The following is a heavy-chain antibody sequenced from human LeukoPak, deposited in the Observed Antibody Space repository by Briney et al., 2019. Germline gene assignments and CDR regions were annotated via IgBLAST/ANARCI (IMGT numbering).Heavy chain of an antibody. CDR3: ARGPPDFDY. CDR2: IYYSGST. J-gene: IGHJ4*02. V-gene: IGHV4-39*01. CDR1: GGSISSSSYY. Sequence: PSETLSLTCTVSGGSISSSSYYWGWIRQPPGKGLEWIGSIYYSGSTYYNPSLKSRVTISVDTSKNQFSLKLSPVTAADTAVYYCARGPPDFDYWGQGTLVTVSS.